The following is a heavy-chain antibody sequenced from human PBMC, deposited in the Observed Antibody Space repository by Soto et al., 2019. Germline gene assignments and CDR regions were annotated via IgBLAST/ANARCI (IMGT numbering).Heavy chain of an antibody. Sequence: ASVKVSCKASGYTFTGYYMHWVRQAPGQGLEWMGWINPNSGGTNYAQKFQGRVTMTRDTSISTAYMELSRLRSDDTAVYYCARVAGYGSGSYLGYFDYWGQGTLVTVSS. J-gene: IGHJ4*02. CDR1: GYTFTGYY. CDR3: ARVAGYGSGSYLGYFDY. CDR2: INPNSGGT. D-gene: IGHD3-10*01. V-gene: IGHV1-2*02.